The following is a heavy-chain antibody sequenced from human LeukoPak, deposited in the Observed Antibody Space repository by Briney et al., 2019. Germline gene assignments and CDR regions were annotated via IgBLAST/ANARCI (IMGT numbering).Heavy chain of an antibody. CDR1: GFTFSSYG. CDR3: ARGETNYYDSSGNIYYFGMDV. Sequence: GRSLRLSCAASGFTFSSYGMHWVRQAPGKGLEWVAVISYDGSNKYYADSVKGRFTISRDNSKDTLYLQMNSLRAEDTAVYYCARGETNYYDSSGNIYYFGMDVWGQGTTVTVSS. J-gene: IGHJ6*02. V-gene: IGHV3-30*03. CDR2: ISYDGSNK. D-gene: IGHD3-22*01.